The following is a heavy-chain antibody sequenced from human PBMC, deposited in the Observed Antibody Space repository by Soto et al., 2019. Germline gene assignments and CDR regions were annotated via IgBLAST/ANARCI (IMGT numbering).Heavy chain of an antibody. V-gene: IGHV1-8*01. CDR1: GYTFTDYD. J-gene: IGHJ5*02. CDR3: ARVAVAALPRWYNWFDP. Sequence: QEQLVQSGAEVKKPGASVKVSCKTSGYTFTDYDINWVRQATGQGLEWIGWMNPNSGETGYAQKFQGRVTMTRSTSLRTAYLELSSLRSEDTAVYYCARVAVAALPRWYNWFDPWGQGTLVTVSS. CDR2: MNPNSGET. D-gene: IGHD2-15*01.